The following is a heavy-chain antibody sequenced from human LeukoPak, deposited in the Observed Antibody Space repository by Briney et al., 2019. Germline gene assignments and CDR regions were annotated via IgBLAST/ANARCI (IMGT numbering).Heavy chain of an antibody. D-gene: IGHD3-16*01. J-gene: IGHJ4*02. Sequence: GGSLRLSCAASGFTFSNYWMDWVRQVPGKGLVWISHINNGGSDTSYADSVKGRFTISRDNAKNTLYLQMNSLRVEDTAVYYCARSVGGFDYWGQGTLVAVSS. CDR3: ARSVGGFDY. CDR2: INNGGSDT. V-gene: IGHV3-74*01. CDR1: GFTFSNYW.